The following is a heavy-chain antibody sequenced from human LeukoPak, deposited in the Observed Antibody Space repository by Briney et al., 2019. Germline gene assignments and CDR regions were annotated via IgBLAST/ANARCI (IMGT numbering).Heavy chain of an antibody. CDR1: GFTFSGSA. CDR2: IRSKANSYAT. CDR3: TRLRGRGGYDILTEYDAFDI. V-gene: IGHV3-73*01. J-gene: IGHJ3*02. Sequence: GGSLRLSCAASGFTFSGSAMHWVRQASGKGLEWVGRIRSKANSYATAYAASVKGRFTISRDDSKNTAYLQMNSLKTEDTAVYYCTRLRGRGGYDILTEYDAFDIWGQGTMATVSS. D-gene: IGHD3-9*01.